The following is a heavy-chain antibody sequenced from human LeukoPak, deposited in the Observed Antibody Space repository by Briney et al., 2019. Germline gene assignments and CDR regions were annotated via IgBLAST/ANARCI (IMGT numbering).Heavy chain of an antibody. D-gene: IGHD2-2*01. J-gene: IGHJ4*02. V-gene: IGHV1-18*01. Sequence: AASVKVSCKASGYTFTSYGISWVRQAPGQGLEWMGWISAYNGNTNYAQKLQGRVTMTTDTSTSTAYMELRSLRSDDTAVYYCARVYRYCSSTSCSYFDYRGQGTLVTVSS. CDR2: ISAYNGNT. CDR3: ARVYRYCSSTSCSYFDY. CDR1: GYTFTSYG.